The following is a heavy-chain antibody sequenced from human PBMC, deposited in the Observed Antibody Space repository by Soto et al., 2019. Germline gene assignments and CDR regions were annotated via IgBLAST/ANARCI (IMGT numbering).Heavy chain of an antibody. Sequence: PSQTQSLTCDISGDSVSSNSAAWNWIRQSPSRVLEWLGRTYYRSKWYNDYAVSVKSRITINPDTSKNQFSLQLNSVTPEDMAVYYCARVSWGYCSSTSCYGLDYWGQGTLVTVSS. D-gene: IGHD2-2*01. V-gene: IGHV6-1*01. CDR2: TYYRSKWYN. J-gene: IGHJ4*02. CDR3: ARVSWGYCSSTSCYGLDY. CDR1: GDSVSSNSAA.